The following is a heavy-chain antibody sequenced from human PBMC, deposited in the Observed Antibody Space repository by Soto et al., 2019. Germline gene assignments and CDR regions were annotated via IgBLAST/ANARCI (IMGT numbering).Heavy chain of an antibody. CDR3: ARESSGDHNHNWFDP. Sequence: QVQLQESGPGLVKPSETLSLTCTVSGGSLSPYYWSWVRQPPGKGLEWIGFIWFTGTTTYNPSLRSRDTMSVDTSKNKLSLALNSVTAADTAVYYCARESSGDHNHNWFDPWGQGTLVTVSA. CDR1: GGSLSPYY. J-gene: IGHJ5*02. V-gene: IGHV4-59*01. CDR2: IWFTGTT. D-gene: IGHD1-20*01.